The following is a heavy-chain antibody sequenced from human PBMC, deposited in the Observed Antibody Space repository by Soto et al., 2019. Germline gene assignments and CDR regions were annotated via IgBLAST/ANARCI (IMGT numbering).Heavy chain of an antibody. CDR2: IKQDGSEK. J-gene: IGHJ3*02. V-gene: IGHV3-7*01. D-gene: IGHD6-19*01. CDR3: ARVVSEQYYAFDI. CDR1: GFTFSSYW. Sequence: EVQLVESGGGLVQPGGSLSLSCAASGFTFSSYWMSWVRQAPGKGLEWVANIKQDGSEKYYVDSVKGRFTISRDNAKNSLYLQMNSLRAEDTAVYYCARVVSEQYYAFDIWGQGTMVTVSS.